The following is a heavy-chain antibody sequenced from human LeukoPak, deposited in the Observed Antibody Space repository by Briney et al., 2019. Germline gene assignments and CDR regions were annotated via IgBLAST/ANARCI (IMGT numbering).Heavy chain of an antibody. Sequence: SQTLSLTCTVSGDSISSGDYYWTWIRQPPGKGLEWIGCIYNSGDTDYNPSLKSRVTISVDTSKNQFSLKLASVTAADTAVYYCARHSGSSDGAFDIWGQGTMVTVSS. D-gene: IGHD6-13*01. CDR3: ARHSGSSDGAFDI. V-gene: IGHV4-30-4*01. CDR2: IYNSGDT. J-gene: IGHJ3*02. CDR1: GDSISSGDYY.